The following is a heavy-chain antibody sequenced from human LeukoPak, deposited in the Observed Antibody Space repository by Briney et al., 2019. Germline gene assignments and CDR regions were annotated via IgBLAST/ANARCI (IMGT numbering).Heavy chain of an antibody. Sequence: PGGSLRLSCATSGFTFSNYWMTWVRQAPGKGLEWVANIQPDGSEKYYVDSVKGRFTIARDNVKNSLHLQMNGLRAEDTAVYYCGRDRGNLGDYYGSGSYYNSFDYWGQGTLVTVSS. J-gene: IGHJ4*02. CDR1: GFTFSNYW. V-gene: IGHV3-7*01. D-gene: IGHD3-10*01. CDR2: IQPDGSEK. CDR3: GRDRGNLGDYYGSGSYYNSFDY.